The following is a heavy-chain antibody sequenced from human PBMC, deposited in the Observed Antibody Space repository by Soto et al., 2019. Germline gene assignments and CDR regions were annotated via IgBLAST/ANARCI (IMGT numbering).Heavy chain of an antibody. J-gene: IGHJ6*02. CDR2: IYYSGST. V-gene: IGHV4-39*01. CDR1: GGSISSSSYS. Sequence: QLQLQESGPRLVKPSETLSLTCSVSGGSISSSSYSWGWIRQPPGKGLEWIGTIYYSGSTHYNPSPAARVAISAATPNNQLSPRLSSVTAADTAVYYCGRQPGHCGSTTCFGYYSVDVWGQGTTVTVS. D-gene: IGHD2-2*01. CDR3: GRQPGHCGSTTCFGYYSVDV.